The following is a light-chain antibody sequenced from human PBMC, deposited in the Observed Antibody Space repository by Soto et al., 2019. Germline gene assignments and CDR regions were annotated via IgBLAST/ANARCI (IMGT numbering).Light chain of an antibody. CDR2: EVS. CDR3: SAYAGSGTYVV. CDR1: TSDIGSFDL. Sequence: QSVLTQPASVSGSPGQTITIYCIGTTSDIGSFDLVSWYQQVPERAPKLIIFEVSERPSGISHRFSGSKSANMATLTISGLQSEDEADYYCSAYAGSGTYVVFGGGTKLTVL. J-gene: IGLJ2*01. V-gene: IGLV2-23*02.